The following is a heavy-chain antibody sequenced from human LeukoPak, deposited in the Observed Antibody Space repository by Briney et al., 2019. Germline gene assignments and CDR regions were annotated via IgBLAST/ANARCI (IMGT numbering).Heavy chain of an antibody. V-gene: IGHV3-11*01. Sequence: GGSLRLSCAASGFSFSDYSMSWIRQAPGKGLEWISYISSNGSATVYADSVKGRFTISRDNARNSLYLQMNSLRAEDTAVYYCTRGVRSGRYFDWLLSGLDYWGQGTLVTFSS. CDR3: TRGVRSGRYFDWLLSGLDY. CDR2: ISSNGSAT. J-gene: IGHJ4*02. CDR1: GFSFSDYS. D-gene: IGHD3-9*01.